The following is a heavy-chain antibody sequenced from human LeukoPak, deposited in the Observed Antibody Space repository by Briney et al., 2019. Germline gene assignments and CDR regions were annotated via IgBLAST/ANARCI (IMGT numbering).Heavy chain of an antibody. Sequence: PGRSLRLSCAASGFTFSSYAMHWVRQAPGKGLEWVAVISYDGSNKYYADSVKGRFTISRDNSKNTLYLQMNSLRAEDTAVYYCARGHKYYYNSSGYLDYWGQGTLVTVSS. J-gene: IGHJ4*02. CDR3: ARGHKYYYNSSGYLDY. D-gene: IGHD3-22*01. CDR2: ISYDGSNK. CDR1: GFTFSSYA. V-gene: IGHV3-30-3*01.